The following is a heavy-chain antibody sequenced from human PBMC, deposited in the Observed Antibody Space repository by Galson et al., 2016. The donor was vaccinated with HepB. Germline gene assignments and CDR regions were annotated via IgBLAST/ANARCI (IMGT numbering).Heavy chain of an antibody. CDR3: AQDKHRLGELSPDSH. CDR2: ITGSGDST. Sequence: SLRLSCAASGFTFNSYAMSWVRQAPGKGLEWVSLITGSGDSTYYADSVKGRFTISRDDSKNTLYLHMDSLRADDTAVYYCAQDKHRLGELSPDSHWGQGTLVTVSS. J-gene: IGHJ4*02. D-gene: IGHD3-16*02. CDR1: GFTFNSYA. V-gene: IGHV3-23*01.